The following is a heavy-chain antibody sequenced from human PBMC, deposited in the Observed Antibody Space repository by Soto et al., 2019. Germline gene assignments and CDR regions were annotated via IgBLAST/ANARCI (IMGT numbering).Heavy chain of an antibody. D-gene: IGHD2-21*02. V-gene: IGHV4-4*07. CDR1: GGSVSDNF. J-gene: IGHJ5*01. CDR3: ARGPYCGGDCFFAS. CDR2: IHARGST. Sequence: QVPLQESGPALVKPSETLSLTCTVFGGSVSDNFWSWVRQPAGKGPEYIGRIHARGSTNYNPSLKSRVTMSVDTSHNQFSLRLSSVTAADTAVYYCARGPYCGGDCFFASWGQGALVTVSS.